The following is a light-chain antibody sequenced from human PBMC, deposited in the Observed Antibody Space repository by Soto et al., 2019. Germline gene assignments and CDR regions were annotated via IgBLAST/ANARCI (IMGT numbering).Light chain of an antibody. CDR2: DAS. V-gene: IGKV1-5*01. J-gene: IGKJ2*01. Sequence: DIQMTQSPYTLSPSVGDRVSITCRASQSISGWLAWYQQKPGKAPKLLIYDASSLESGVPSRFSGSGSGTDFTLTISRLEPEDFAVYYCQQYGSSRYTFGQGTKLEIK. CDR3: QQYGSSRYT. CDR1: QSISGW.